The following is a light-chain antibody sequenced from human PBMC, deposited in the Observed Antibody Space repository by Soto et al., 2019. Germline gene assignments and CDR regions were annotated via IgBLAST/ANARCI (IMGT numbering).Light chain of an antibody. V-gene: IGLV1-40*01. Sequence: QSVLTQPPSVSGAPGQRVTISCTGSSSNIGTPYDVHWYQQLPGTAPKLLIYGNNNRPSGVPDRFSGSKSGTSASLAITGLQAEDEADYYCQSYDSSLSGYVIFGGGTKLPS. CDR1: SSNIGTPYD. J-gene: IGLJ2*01. CDR3: QSYDSSLSGYVI. CDR2: GNN.